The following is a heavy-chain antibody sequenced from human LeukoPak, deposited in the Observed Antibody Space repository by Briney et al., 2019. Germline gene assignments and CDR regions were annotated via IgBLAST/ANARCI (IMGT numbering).Heavy chain of an antibody. CDR1: GGSFSGYY. CDR3: ARRIAAAGSHFDY. J-gene: IGHJ4*02. CDR2: INHSGST. D-gene: IGHD6-13*01. V-gene: IGHV4-34*01. Sequence: PSETLSLTCAVYGGSFSGYYWSWIRQPPGKGLEWIGEINHSGSTNYNPSLKSRVTISVDTSKNQFSLKLSSVTAADTAVYYCARRIAAAGSHFDYWGQGTLVTVSS.